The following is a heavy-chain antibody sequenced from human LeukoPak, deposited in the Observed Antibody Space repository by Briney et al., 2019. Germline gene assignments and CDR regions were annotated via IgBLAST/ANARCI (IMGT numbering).Heavy chain of an antibody. CDR1: GDSVPSNSAS. CDR2: TYYRSKWYN. V-gene: IGHV6-1*01. Sequence: SQTLSLTCAISGDSVPSNSASWNWIRLSPSRGLEWLGRTYYRSKWYNDYARSVAGRITINPDTSKNQFSLQLNFVTPEDTAVYYCTRGSAFDIWGQGTMVTVSS. CDR3: TRGSAFDI. J-gene: IGHJ3*02.